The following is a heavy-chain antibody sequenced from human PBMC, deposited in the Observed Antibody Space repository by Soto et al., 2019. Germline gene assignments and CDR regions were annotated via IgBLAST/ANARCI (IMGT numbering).Heavy chain of an antibody. Sequence: SETLSLTCTVSGGSISSYYLSWIRQPPGKGLEWIGYIYYSGSTNYNPSLKSRVTISVDTSKNQFSLKLSSVTAADTAVYYCARVEARLLWFGELLSPNYYYGMDVWGQGTTVTVSS. J-gene: IGHJ6*02. V-gene: IGHV4-59*01. CDR1: GGSISSYY. CDR3: ARVEARLLWFGELLSPNYYYGMDV. D-gene: IGHD3-10*01. CDR2: IYYSGST.